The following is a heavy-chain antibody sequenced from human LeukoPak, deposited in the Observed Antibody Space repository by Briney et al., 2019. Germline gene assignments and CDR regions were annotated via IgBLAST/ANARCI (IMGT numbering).Heavy chain of an antibody. CDR2: ISGSGVST. Sequence: AGSLRLSCAAYGFTFSRYAMSWIRQAPGKGLEWVSSISGSGVSTYYADSVKGRFTISRDNSKNTLYLQMNSLRAEDTAVYYCSRESSGATDLRWFDPWGQGTLVTVSS. CDR1: GFTFSRYA. J-gene: IGHJ5*02. D-gene: IGHD1-26*01. CDR3: SRESSGATDLRWFDP. V-gene: IGHV3-23*01.